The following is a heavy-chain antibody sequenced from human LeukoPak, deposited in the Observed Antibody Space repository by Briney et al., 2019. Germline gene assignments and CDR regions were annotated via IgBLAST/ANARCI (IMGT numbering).Heavy chain of an antibody. J-gene: IGHJ4*02. CDR1: GFTFSNYE. Sequence: GGSLRLSCAASGFTFSNYEIHWVRQTTGKGLEWVSAIGPAGDTYYPGSVKGRFTVSRENAKNSLYLQMNSLRAEDTAVYYCAKDLDDPNYYDSSGHDYWGQGTLVTVSS. CDR3: AKDLDDPNYYDSSGHDY. CDR2: IGPAGDT. D-gene: IGHD3-22*01. V-gene: IGHV3-13*01.